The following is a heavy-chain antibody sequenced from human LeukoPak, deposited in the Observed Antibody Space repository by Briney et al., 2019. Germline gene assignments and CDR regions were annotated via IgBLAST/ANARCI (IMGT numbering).Heavy chain of an antibody. CDR2: IYYSGGT. J-gene: IGHJ5*02. Sequence: PSETLSLTCTVSGASISTYYWSWIRQPPGKGLEWIGNIYYSGGTKYNPSLESRVTISLDASKNQFSLKLRSATAADTAVYYCARRVVELAVITERNWFDPWGQGTQVTVSS. D-gene: IGHD4-11*01. CDR3: ARRVVELAVITERNWFDP. CDR1: GASISTYY. V-gene: IGHV4-59*08.